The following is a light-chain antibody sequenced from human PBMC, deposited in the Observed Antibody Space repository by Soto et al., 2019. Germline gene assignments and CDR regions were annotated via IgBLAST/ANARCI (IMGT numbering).Light chain of an antibody. J-gene: IGLJ2*01. CDR3: SSHAGSSVV. CDR2: EVS. Sequence: QSALTQPPSASGSPGQSVTISCTGTSNDVGGYNYVSWYQQHPGKAPKLMIYEVSKRPSGVPDRFSGSKSGNTASLTVSGLQAEDEADYHCSSHAGSSVVFGGGTKVTVL. V-gene: IGLV2-8*01. CDR1: SNDVGGYNY.